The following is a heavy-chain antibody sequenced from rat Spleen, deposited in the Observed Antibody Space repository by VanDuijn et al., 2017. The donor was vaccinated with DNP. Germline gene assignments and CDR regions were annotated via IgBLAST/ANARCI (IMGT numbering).Heavy chain of an antibody. Sequence: EVQLVESGGGLVQPGRSLKLSCAASGFTFSNYYMAWVRQAPKKGLEWVATISTSGSRTYYRDSVKGRFTISRDNAKTTLYLQMNSLRSEDMATYYCATGVYGGYEDWFAYWGQGTLVTVSS. D-gene: IGHD1-11*01. CDR2: ISTSGSRT. J-gene: IGHJ3*01. CDR1: GFTFSNYY. V-gene: IGHV5-27*01. CDR3: ATGVYGGYEDWFAY.